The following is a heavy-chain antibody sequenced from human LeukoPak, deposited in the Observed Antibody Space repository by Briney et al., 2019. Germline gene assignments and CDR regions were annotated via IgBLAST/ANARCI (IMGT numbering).Heavy chain of an antibody. J-gene: IGHJ4*02. CDR2: IYYSRST. CDR3: ARGLPYDSSGYYFDGFDH. D-gene: IGHD3-22*01. CDR1: GGSISRGGYY. V-gene: IGHV4-31*03. Sequence: SQTLSLTCSVSGGSISRGGYYWSWIRQHPGKGLEWIGYIYYSRSTYYNPSLKSRVTISVDTSKNQFSLKLNSVTAADTAVYYCARGLPYDSSGYYFDGFDHWGQGTLVAASS.